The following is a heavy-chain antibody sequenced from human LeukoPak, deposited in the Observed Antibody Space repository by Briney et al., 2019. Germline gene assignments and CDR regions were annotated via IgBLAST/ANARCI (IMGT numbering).Heavy chain of an antibody. Sequence: SETLSLTCAVYGGSFSGYYWSWIRQPPGKGLEWIGEINHSGSTNYNPSLKSRVTISVDTSKNQFSLKLSSVTAADTAVYYCAREYLIKNYMDVWGKGTTVTVSS. V-gene: IGHV4-34*01. D-gene: IGHD2-2*01. CDR2: INHSGST. J-gene: IGHJ6*03. CDR3: AREYLIKNYMDV. CDR1: GGSFSGYY.